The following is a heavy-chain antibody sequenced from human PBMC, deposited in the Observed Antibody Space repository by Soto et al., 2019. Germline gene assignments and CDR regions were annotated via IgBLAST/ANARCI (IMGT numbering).Heavy chain of an antibody. D-gene: IGHD3-3*01. CDR1: GGSISTSAYY. V-gene: IGHV4-39*01. Sequence: QLQLQESSPGLVKPSETLSLTCTVSGGSISTSAYYWAWIRQPPGKGLEWIGSMHYSGTTNYSPSLRSRITISIDTSKNQFSLTLTSVTAADTAVYYCAKHGRPIGVDPWGQGTLVSVSS. CDR3: AKHGRPIGVDP. J-gene: IGHJ5*02. CDR2: MHYSGTT.